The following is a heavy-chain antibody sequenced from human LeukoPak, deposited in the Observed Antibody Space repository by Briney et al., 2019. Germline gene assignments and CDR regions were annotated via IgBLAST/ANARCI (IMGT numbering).Heavy chain of an antibody. CDR3: ARVSHYYDSSGYSIGFDY. CDR2: IYYSGST. D-gene: IGHD3-22*01. CDR1: GGSISTYY. Sequence: SETLSLTCTVSGGSISTYYWSWIRQSPGKGLEWIGYIYYSGSTNYNPSLKSRVTISVDTSKNQFSLKLSSVTAADTAVYYCARVSHYYDSSGYSIGFDYWGQGTLVTVSS. J-gene: IGHJ4*02. V-gene: IGHV4-59*01.